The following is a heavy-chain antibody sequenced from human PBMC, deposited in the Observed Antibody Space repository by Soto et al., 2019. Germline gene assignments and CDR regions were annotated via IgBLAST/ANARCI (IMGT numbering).Heavy chain of an antibody. CDR1: GFTFTRYS. V-gene: IGHV3-21*01. J-gene: IGHJ4*02. CDR2: ISSTTNYI. Sequence: GGSLRLSCAASGFTFTRYSMNWVRQAPGKGLEWVSSISSTTNYIYYADSMKGRFTVSRDNAKNSVYLEMNSLSAEDTAVYYCARESEDLTSNFDYWGQGTLATVSP. CDR3: ARESEDLTSNFDY.